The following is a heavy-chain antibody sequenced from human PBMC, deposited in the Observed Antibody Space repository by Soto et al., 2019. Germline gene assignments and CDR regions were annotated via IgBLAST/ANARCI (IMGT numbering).Heavy chain of an antibody. D-gene: IGHD3-22*01. CDR2: STPIFGTA. V-gene: IGHV1-69*06. J-gene: IGHJ4*02. Sequence: QVQLVQSGAEVKKPGSSVKVSCKASGGTFSSYATSWVRQAPRPALEWLEGSTPIFGTANYAQKFQARVTITADKSTSTAYMALSSLRSEDTAVYDCARVTSITWLFRKNRGSESTLGYWGQGTLVTVSS. CDR1: GGTFSSYA. CDR3: ARVTSITWLFRKNRGSESTLGY.